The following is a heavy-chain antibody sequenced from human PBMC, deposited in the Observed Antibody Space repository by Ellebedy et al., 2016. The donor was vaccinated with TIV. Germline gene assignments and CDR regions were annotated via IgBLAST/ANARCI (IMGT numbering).Heavy chain of an antibody. V-gene: IGHV3-66*01. J-gene: IGHJ4*02. D-gene: IGHD3-22*01. CDR3: ARSSGFYRDS. CDR1: GFTXRKYX. Sequence: GESLKISCAASGFTXRKYXXCWVRQAPGKGLEWVTVFYGDGRTDNVDSVEDRFIISSDNSKNMLFLQMNSLRDEDTAVYSGARSSGFYRDSWGQGTLVTVSS. CDR2: FYGDGRT.